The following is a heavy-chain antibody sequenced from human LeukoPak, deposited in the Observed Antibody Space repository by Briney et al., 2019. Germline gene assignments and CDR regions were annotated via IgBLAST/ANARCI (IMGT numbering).Heavy chain of an antibody. CDR3: ARAPTLVVGVDFDY. Sequence: GGSLRLSCAASGFTFSSYAMHWVRQAPGKGLEWVAVISYDGSNKYYADSVKGRFTISRDNSKNTLYLQMNSLRAEDTAVYYCARAPTLVVGVDFDYWGQGTLVTVSS. V-gene: IGHV3-30-3*01. CDR2: ISYDGSNK. D-gene: IGHD2-15*01. J-gene: IGHJ4*02. CDR1: GFTFSSYA.